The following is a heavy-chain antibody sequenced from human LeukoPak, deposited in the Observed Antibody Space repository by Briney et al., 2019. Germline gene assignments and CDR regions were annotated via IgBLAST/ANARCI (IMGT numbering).Heavy chain of an antibody. V-gene: IGHV4-39*01. D-gene: IGHD5-18*01. J-gene: IGHJ4*02. CDR1: GGSISSSSYY. CDR3: ARHENGYEIIDY. CDR2: IYYSGST. Sequence: PSETLSLTRTVSGGSISSSSYYWGWIRQPPGKGLEWIGSIYYSGSTYYNPSLKSRVTISVDTSKNQFSLKLSSVTAADTAVYYCARHENGYEIIDYWGQGTLVTVSS.